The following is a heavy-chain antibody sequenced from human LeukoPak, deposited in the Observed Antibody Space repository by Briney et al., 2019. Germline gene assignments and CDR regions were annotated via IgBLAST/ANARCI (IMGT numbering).Heavy chain of an antibody. CDR2: INSDGRST. J-gene: IGHJ6*03. CDR1: GFTFSRYW. D-gene: IGHD1-1*01. V-gene: IGHV3-74*01. Sequence: GGSLRLACVASGFTFSRYWMHWVRQAPGKGLVWVSRINSDGRSTNYADSVKRRFTISRDNAKNSLYLQMNSLRAEDTAVYYCATTPDNWIYYYYYYYMDVWGKGTTVTVSS. CDR3: ATTPDNWIYYYYYYYMDV.